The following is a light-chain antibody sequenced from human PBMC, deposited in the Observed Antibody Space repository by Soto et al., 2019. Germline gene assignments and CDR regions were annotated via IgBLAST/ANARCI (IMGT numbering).Light chain of an antibody. J-gene: IGLJ1*01. Sequence: QSALTQPASVSGSPGQSITISCTGTSSDVGGFNFVSWYQQHPGKAPQLIMYDVSNRPSGVSNRLSGSTSGNTASLTISGLQAEDEADYYCSSYRSSSTLGVFGTGTKLTVL. CDR1: SSDVGGFNF. CDR3: SSYRSSSTLGV. V-gene: IGLV2-14*01. CDR2: DVS.